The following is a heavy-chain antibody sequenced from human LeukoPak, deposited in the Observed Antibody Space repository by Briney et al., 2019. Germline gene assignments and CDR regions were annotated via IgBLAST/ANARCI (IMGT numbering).Heavy chain of an antibody. D-gene: IGHD1-26*01. CDR3: ARDPGVGDS. Sequence: GGSLRLSCAASGFTFSSYSMNWVRQAPGKGLEWVSSITTSSSYITYVDSVKGRFTISRDNTKSSLYLQMNSLRAEDTGVYYCARDPGVGDSWGQGTLVTVSS. CDR2: ITTSSSYI. V-gene: IGHV3-21*01. CDR1: GFTFSSYS. J-gene: IGHJ4*02.